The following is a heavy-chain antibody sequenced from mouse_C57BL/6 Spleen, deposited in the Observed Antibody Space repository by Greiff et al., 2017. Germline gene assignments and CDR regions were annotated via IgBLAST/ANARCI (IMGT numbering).Heavy chain of an antibody. V-gene: IGHV1-66*01. CDR1: GYSFTSYY. CDR3: ARSQGVMDY. CDR2: IYPGSGNT. Sequence: VQLQQSGPELVKPGASVKISCKASGYSFTSYYIHWVKQRPGQGLAWIGWIYPGSGNTKYNEKFKGKATLTADTSSSTAYMQLSSLTSEDSAVYYCARSQGVMDYWGQGTSVTVSS. J-gene: IGHJ4*01.